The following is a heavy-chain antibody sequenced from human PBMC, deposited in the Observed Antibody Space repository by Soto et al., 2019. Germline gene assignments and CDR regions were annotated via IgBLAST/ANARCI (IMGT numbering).Heavy chain of an antibody. Sequence: GGSLRLSCAASGFTFSSYGMHWVRQAPGKGLEWVAVIWYDGSNKYYADSVKGRFTISRDNSKNTLYLQMNSLRAEDTAVYYCARDRIEEWLVSHKGFDAFDIWGQGTIVTVSS. J-gene: IGHJ3*02. CDR1: GFTFSSYG. V-gene: IGHV3-33*01. CDR3: ARDRIEEWLVSHKGFDAFDI. D-gene: IGHD6-19*01. CDR2: IWYDGSNK.